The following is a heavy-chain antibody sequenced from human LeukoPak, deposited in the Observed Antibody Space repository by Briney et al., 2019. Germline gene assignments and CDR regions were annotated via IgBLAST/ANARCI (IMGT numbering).Heavy chain of an antibody. D-gene: IGHD2-2*01. J-gene: IGHJ5*02. CDR1: GFSLRGYA. CDR2: ISYDGRDQ. Sequence: GGSLRLSCVASGFSLRGYAMHWVRQAPGKGGLEWVTMISYDGRDQYYADSVKGRFTISRDDSKNTLFLQMNSLRAEDTALYYCAKDKYDGGYEVPWFDPRGQGTLVTVSS. V-gene: IGHV3-30-3*01. CDR3: AKDKYDGGYEVPWFDP.